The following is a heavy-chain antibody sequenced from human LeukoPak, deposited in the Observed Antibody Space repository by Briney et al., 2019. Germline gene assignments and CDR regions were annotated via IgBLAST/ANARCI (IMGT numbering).Heavy chain of an antibody. CDR3: AKDSTFSMIRGRFDP. D-gene: IGHD3-10*01. CDR1: GFTFDDYA. Sequence: PGRSLRLSCAASGFTFDDYAMHWVRQAPGKGLEWVSGINWNSGSIDYADSVKGRFTISRDNAKNSLYLQMNSLRAEDTALYYCAKDSTFSMIRGRFDPWAREPWSPSPQ. J-gene: IGHJ5*02. V-gene: IGHV3-9*01. CDR2: INWNSGSI.